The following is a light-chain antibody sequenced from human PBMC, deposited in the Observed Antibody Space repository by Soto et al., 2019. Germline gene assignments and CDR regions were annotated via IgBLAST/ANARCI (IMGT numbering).Light chain of an antibody. CDR3: QQRNNWPPVT. CDR2: DAS. Sequence: IVLTQSQATLSLSPGERATLSCRVSQSVSRHLAWYQQKPVQAPRLLIYDASNRATGIPARFSGSGSGTDFTLTISSLEPEDFAVYYCQQRNNWPPVTFGGGTKVDIK. V-gene: IGKV3-11*01. CDR1: QSVSRH. J-gene: IGKJ4*01.